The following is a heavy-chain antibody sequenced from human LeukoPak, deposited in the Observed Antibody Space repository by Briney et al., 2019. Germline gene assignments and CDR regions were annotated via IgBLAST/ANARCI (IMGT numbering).Heavy chain of an antibody. CDR2: INAGNGNT. CDR3: ARVYTMVRGVNPYYFGY. CDR1: GYTFTSYA. V-gene: IGHV1-3*01. Sequence: ASVKVSCKASGYTFTSYAMHWVRQAPGQRLEWMGWINAGNGNTKYSQKFQGRVTITRDTSASTAYMELSSLRSEDTAVYYCARVYTMVRGVNPYYFGYWGQGTLVTVSS. D-gene: IGHD3-10*01. J-gene: IGHJ4*02.